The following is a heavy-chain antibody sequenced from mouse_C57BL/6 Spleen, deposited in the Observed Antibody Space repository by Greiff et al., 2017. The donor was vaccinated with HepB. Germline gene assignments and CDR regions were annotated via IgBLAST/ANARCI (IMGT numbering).Heavy chain of an antibody. J-gene: IGHJ4*01. CDR2: ISNGGGST. CDR3: ARVAPYAMDY. CDR1: GFTFSDYY. D-gene: IGHD1-1*01. Sequence: EVNVVESGGGLVQPGGSLKLSCAASGFTFSDYYMYWVRQTPEKRLEWVAYISNGGGSTYYPDTVKGRFTISRDNAKNTLYLQMSRLKSEDTAMYYCARVAPYAMDYWGQGTSVTVSS. V-gene: IGHV5-12*01.